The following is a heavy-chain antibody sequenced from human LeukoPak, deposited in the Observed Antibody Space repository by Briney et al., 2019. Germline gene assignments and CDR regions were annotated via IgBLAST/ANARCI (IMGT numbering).Heavy chain of an antibody. J-gene: IGHJ5*02. D-gene: IGHD2-21*01. V-gene: IGHV3-23*01. CDR2: ISQGGETP. CDR1: GFIFNNYA. Sequence: GGSLRLSCAAPGFIFNNYAMSWVRQAPGKGLEWVSTISQGGETPYYADSVKGRFTVSRDNSKNTLYLQVDSLSAEDTAVYYCARLVIPSHSRWFDPWGQGTLVTVSS. CDR3: ARLVIPSHSRWFDP.